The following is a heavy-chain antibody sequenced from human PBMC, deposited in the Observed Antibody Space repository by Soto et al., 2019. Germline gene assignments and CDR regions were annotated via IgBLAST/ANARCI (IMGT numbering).Heavy chain of an antibody. CDR2: IYVGGGT. V-gene: IGHV3-66*01. D-gene: IGHD2-15*01. Sequence: GGSLRLSCATSGFTVSNNYMTWVRQAPGKGLEWVSVIYVGGGTYYADSVKDRFTLSRDTSKNTLYLQMNSLRVEDSAVYYCASRPYNIGRGPLPLDYWGQRTLVTVSS. CDR1: GFTVSNNY. J-gene: IGHJ4*02. CDR3: ASRPYNIGRGPLPLDY.